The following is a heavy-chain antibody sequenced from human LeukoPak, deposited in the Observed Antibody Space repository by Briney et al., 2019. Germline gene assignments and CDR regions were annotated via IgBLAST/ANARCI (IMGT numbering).Heavy chain of an antibody. V-gene: IGHV4-34*01. CDR2: INHSGST. J-gene: IGHJ3*02. CDR3: ARGLRRLGI. D-gene: IGHD3-16*01. CDR1: GGSFSGYY. Sequence: PSETLSLTCAVYGGSFSGYYWSWIRQPPGKGLEWIGEINHSGSTNYNPSLKSRVTIPVDTSKNQFSLKLSSVTAADTAVYYCARGLRRLGIWGQGTMVTVSS.